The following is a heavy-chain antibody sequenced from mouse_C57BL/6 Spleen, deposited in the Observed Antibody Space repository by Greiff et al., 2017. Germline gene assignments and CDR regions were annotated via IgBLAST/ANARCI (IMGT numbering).Heavy chain of an antibody. V-gene: IGHV1-5*01. CDR1: GYTFTSYW. CDR2: IYPGNSDT. CDR3: TSDYYGSRTGFAY. Sequence: EVQVVESGTVLARPGASVKMSCKTSGYTFTSYWMHWVKQRPGQGLEWIGAIYPGNSDTSYNQKFKGKAKLTAVTSASTAYMELSSLTNEDSAVYYCTSDYYGSRTGFAYWGQGTLVTVSA. D-gene: IGHD1-1*01. J-gene: IGHJ3*01.